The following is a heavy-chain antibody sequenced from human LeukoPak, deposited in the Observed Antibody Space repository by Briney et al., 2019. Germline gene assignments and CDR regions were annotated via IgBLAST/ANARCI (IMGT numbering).Heavy chain of an antibody. J-gene: IGHJ6*03. CDR3: ARGISSGWTGYYYYMDV. CDR1: GYTFTSYY. CDR2: IIPIFGTA. V-gene: IGHV1-69*06. D-gene: IGHD6-19*01. Sequence: SVKVSCKASGYTFTSYYMHWVRQAPGQGLEWMGGIIPIFGTANYAQKFQGRVTITADKSTSTAYMELSSLRSEDTAVYYCARGISSGWTGYYYYMDVWGKGTTVTVSS.